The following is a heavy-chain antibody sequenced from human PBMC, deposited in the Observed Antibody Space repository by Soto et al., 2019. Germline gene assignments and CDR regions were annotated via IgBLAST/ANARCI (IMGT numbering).Heavy chain of an antibody. CDR2: IFYSGST. V-gene: IGHV4-39*01. J-gene: IGHJ6*02. D-gene: IGHD2-15*01. CDR3: ARHLTYCSAGSCYSDFPYYGMDV. Sequence: QLQLQESGPGLVKPSETLSLTCTVSGGSISSSSYYWGWIRQPPGTGLEWIGSIFYSGSTYYNPSLKRRGTISVDTSKNHFSLKLSSVTAADTAVYYCARHLTYCSAGSCYSDFPYYGMDVGGQGTTVTVSS. CDR1: GGSISSSSYY.